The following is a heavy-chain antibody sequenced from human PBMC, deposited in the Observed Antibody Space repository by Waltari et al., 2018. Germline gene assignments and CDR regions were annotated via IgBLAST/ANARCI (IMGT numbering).Heavy chain of an antibody. CDR1: GFTFSTYD. CDR3: AKRSTVRFYNSVGYYYMDV. CDR2: ISGSGVYI. J-gene: IGHJ6*03. Sequence: EVQLVESGGGLVLPGGSLRLSCAASGFTFSTYDMNWVRQAPGKRLEWVSAISGSGVYIFYADSVKGRFTISRDNSKNTLYLQMNSLRAEDTAVYYCAKRSTVRFYNSVGYYYMDVWGKGTTVTVSS. D-gene: IGHD3-22*01. V-gene: IGHV3-23*04.